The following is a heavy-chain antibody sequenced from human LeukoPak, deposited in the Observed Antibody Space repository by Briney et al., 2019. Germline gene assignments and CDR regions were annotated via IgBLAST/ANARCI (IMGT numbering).Heavy chain of an antibody. Sequence: GGSLRLSCAASGFTFISYGMHWVRQAPGKGLEWVAVISYDGSNKYYADSVKGRFTTSRDNSKNTLYLQMNSLRAEDTAVYYCAKDSKWLRLSGLFDYWGQGTLVTVSS. CDR1: GFTFISYG. CDR2: ISYDGSNK. V-gene: IGHV3-30*18. CDR3: AKDSKWLRLSGLFDY. D-gene: IGHD5-12*01. J-gene: IGHJ4*01.